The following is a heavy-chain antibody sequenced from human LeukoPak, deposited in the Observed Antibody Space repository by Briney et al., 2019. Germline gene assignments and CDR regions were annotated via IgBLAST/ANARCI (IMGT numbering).Heavy chain of an antibody. CDR3: AKAMPNYGGYVGEIDY. Sequence: PGGSLRLSCAASGFTFSSYGMHWVRQAPGKGLEWVAVIWYDGSNKYYADSVKGRFTISRDNSKNTLYLQMNSLRAEDTAVYYCAKAMPNYGGYVGEIDYWGQGTLVTVSS. CDR1: GFTFSSYG. CDR2: IWYDGSNK. V-gene: IGHV3-33*06. D-gene: IGHD4-17*01. J-gene: IGHJ4*02.